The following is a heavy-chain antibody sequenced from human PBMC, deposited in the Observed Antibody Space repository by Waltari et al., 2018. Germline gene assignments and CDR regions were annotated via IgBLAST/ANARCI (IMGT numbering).Heavy chain of an antibody. J-gene: IGHJ6*02. D-gene: IGHD3-10*01. V-gene: IGHV1-3*01. CDR3: ARDGVLLKFGDSFMDV. Sequence: QVQLVQSGAEVKKPGASVRVSCKASGYTFTSYAMQWVRQSPGQGLEWMGWINAGNRNTKYSQKFQGRVTFTRDTSAITAYMELSSLRSEDTAVYYCARDGVLLKFGDSFMDVWGQGTTVTVSS. CDR1: GYTFTSYA. CDR2: INAGNRNT.